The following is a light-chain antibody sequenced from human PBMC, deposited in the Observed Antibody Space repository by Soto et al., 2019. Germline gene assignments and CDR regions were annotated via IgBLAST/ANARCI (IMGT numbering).Light chain of an antibody. CDR3: RQYFSWPPLT. V-gene: IGKV3-15*01. J-gene: IGKJ5*01. Sequence: EIVLTQSPATLSLSPGERATLSCSASQTVINNFAGYQQQSRRPPTLLIYGESTRATGITAKFSGSGSGREFTLTISSLQYEDVAVYYCRQYFSWPPLTFGEGTRLDI. CDR1: QTVINN. CDR2: GES.